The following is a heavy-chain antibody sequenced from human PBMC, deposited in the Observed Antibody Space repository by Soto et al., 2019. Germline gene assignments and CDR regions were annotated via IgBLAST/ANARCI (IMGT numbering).Heavy chain of an antibody. J-gene: IGHJ4*02. CDR2: ISSSSSYI. V-gene: IGHV3-21*01. CDR1: GFTFSSYS. Sequence: GGSLRLSCAASGFTFSSYSMNWVRQAPGKVLEWVSSISSSSSYIYYADSVKGRFTISRDNAKNSLYLQMNSLRAEDTAVYYCATDTTTVTTPYWGQGPLVTVPQ. D-gene: IGHD4-17*01. CDR3: ATDTTTVTTPY.